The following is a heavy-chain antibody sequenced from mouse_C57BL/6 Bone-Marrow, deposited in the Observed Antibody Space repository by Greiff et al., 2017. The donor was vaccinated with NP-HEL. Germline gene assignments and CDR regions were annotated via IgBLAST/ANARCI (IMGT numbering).Heavy chain of an antibody. V-gene: IGHV1-64*01. CDR3: ARFCYSWFAY. D-gene: IGHD6-1*01. CDR2: IYPNSGST. CDR1: GYTFTSYW. Sequence: VQLQQPGAELVKPGASVKLSCKASGYTFTSYWMHWVKQRPGQGLEWIGMIYPNSGSTNYNEKFKSKATLTVDKSSSTAYMQLSSLTSEDSAIYYCARFCYSWFAYWGRGTGVTVTA. J-gene: IGHJ3*01.